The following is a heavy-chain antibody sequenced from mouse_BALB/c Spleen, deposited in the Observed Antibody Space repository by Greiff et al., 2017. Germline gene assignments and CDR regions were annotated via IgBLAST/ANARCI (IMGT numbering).Heavy chain of an antibody. CDR3: ARDDGYVYAMDY. CDR1: GYTFTSYT. J-gene: IGHJ4*01. CDR2: INPSSGYT. D-gene: IGHD2-3*01. V-gene: IGHV1-4*01. Sequence: QVQLQQSGAELARPGASVKMSCKASGYTFTSYTMHWVKQRPGQGLEWIGYINPSSGYTNYNQKFKDKATLTADKSSSTAYMQLSSLTSEDSAVYYCARDDGYVYAMDYWGQGTSVTVSS.